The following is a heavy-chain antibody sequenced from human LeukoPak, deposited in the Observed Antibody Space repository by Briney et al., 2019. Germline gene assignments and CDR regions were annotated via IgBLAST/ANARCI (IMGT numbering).Heavy chain of an antibody. D-gene: IGHD1-1*01. CDR2: ISYSGDGT. J-gene: IGHJ5*02. CDR1: GFIISGYA. CDR3: AKGDTPDNSYNYFAP. V-gene: IGHV3-23*01. Sequence: TGGSLRLSCAASGFIISGYAMSWVRQAQGKGLEWVSSISYSGDGTKYADSVKGRCTISREDSKNTLYLQMNSLRAEDTAVYYCAKGDTPDNSYNYFAPWGQGTLVTVSS.